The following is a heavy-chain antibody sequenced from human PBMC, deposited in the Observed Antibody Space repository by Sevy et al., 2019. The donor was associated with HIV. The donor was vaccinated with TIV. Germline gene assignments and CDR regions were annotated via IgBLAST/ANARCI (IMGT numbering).Heavy chain of an antibody. V-gene: IGHV3-23*01. Sequence: GGSLRLSCAASGFTFSSYAMSWVRQAPGKGLEWVSAISGSGGSTYYADSVKGRFTISRDNSKNTLYLQMNSLRAEDTAVYYCAKGHRSYYDFWSGYYGYYFDYWGQGTLVTVSS. CDR3: AKGHRSYYDFWSGYYGYYFDY. D-gene: IGHD3-3*01. CDR1: GFTFSSYA. CDR2: ISGSGGST. J-gene: IGHJ4*02.